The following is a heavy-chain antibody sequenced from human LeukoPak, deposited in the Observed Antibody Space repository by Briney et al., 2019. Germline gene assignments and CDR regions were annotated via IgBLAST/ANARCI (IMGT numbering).Heavy chain of an antibody. Sequence: GGSLRLSCAGSGFIFSSTWMHWVRQAPGEGLVWVSRINSDGSTINYADSVKGRLTISRDNAKNTLYLQMSSLRVEDTALYFCATAGNYRFDYWGQGTLVTVCS. CDR2: INSDGSTI. J-gene: IGHJ4*02. CDR3: ATAGNYRFDY. V-gene: IGHV3-74*01. CDR1: GFIFSSTW. D-gene: IGHD1-7*01.